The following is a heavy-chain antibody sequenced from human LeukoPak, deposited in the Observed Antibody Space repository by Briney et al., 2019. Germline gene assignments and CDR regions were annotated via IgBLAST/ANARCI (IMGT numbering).Heavy chain of an antibody. D-gene: IGHD3-16*02. J-gene: IGHJ4*02. CDR3: ARGTRDYDYVWGSYRHYYFDY. Sequence: ASVTDSRKASVYTFTRYYMHWVRPARGRGREWMGWINPNSGGTKYGQKLQGRGIMTRKTYISKAYMELSRLRSDDTAVYYCARGTRDYDYVWGSYRHYYFDYWGQGTLVTVSS. CDR2: INPNSGGT. CDR1: VYTFTRYY. V-gene: IGHV1-2*02.